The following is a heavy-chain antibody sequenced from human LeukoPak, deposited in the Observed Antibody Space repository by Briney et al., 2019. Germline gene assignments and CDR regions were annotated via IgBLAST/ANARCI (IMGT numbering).Heavy chain of an antibody. V-gene: IGHV4-59*01. CDR1: GGSISIYY. D-gene: IGHD5-12*01. CDR3: AREAHSRHGGYGHYFDY. Sequence: SETLSLTCTVSGGSISIYYWSWIRQPPGKGLEWIGNIYYSGSTNYKPSLKDRVTISLDTSKNQFSLKLSSVTAADTAVYYCAREAHSRHGGYGHYFDYWGQGSLVTVSS. CDR2: IYYSGST. J-gene: IGHJ4*02.